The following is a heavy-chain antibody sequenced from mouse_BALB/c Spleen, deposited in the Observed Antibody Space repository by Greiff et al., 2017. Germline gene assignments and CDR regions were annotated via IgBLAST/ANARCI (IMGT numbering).Heavy chain of an antibody. CDR2: INPSTGYT. V-gene: IGHV1-7*01. CDR3: ARYYGVYYYAMDY. D-gene: IGHD1-1*01. Sequence: QVQLQQSGAELAKPGASVKMSCKASGYTFTSYWMHWVKQRPGQGLEWIGYINPSTGYTEYNQKFKDKATLTADKSSSTAYMQLSSLTSEDSAVYYCARYYGVYYYAMDYWGQGTSVTVSS. J-gene: IGHJ4*01. CDR1: GYTFTSYW.